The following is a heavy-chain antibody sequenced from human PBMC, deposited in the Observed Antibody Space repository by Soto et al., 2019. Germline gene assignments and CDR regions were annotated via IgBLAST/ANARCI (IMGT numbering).Heavy chain of an antibody. CDR1: GFTFSSYT. Sequence: GGSLRLSCAASGFTFSSYTMHWVRQAPGTGLEWVSSISSSSSYIYYADSLKGRLTVSRDNAKNSVYLQMNSLRAEDTAVYYCASSYSSSSGGLWGFDYWGQGTLVTVSS. CDR2: ISSSSSYI. CDR3: ASSYSSSSGGLWGFDY. D-gene: IGHD6-6*01. J-gene: IGHJ4*02. V-gene: IGHV3-21*01.